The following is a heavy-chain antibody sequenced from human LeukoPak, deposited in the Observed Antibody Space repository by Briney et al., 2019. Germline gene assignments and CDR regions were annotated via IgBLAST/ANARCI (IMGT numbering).Heavy chain of an antibody. CDR2: MYYSGST. Sequence: SETLSLTCTVSGGSISSYWSWIRQPPGKGLEWIAYMYYSGSTNSNPSLKSRVTMSVDTSKNQFSLKLSSVTAADTAVYYCARDLHRSSTSCYGGMDVWGQGTTVTVSS. D-gene: IGHD2-2*01. CDR3: ARDLHRSSTSCYGGMDV. J-gene: IGHJ6*02. CDR1: GGSISSY. V-gene: IGHV4-59*12.